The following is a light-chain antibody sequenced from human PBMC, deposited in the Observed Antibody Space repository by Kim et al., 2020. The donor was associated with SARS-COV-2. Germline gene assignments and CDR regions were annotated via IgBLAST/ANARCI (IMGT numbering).Light chain of an antibody. V-gene: IGKV3-20*01. J-gene: IGKJ4*01. CDR3: QQYGSSLLT. Sequence: LSPGERATLSCRASQSVSSSYLAWYQQKPGQAPRLLIYDASSRATGIPDRFSGSGSGTDFTLTISRLEPEDFAVYYCQQYGSSLLTFGGGTKLEI. CDR2: DAS. CDR1: QSVSSSY.